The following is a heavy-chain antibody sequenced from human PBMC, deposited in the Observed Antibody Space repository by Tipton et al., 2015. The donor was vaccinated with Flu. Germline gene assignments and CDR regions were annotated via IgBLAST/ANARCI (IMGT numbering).Heavy chain of an antibody. CDR3: AKTYFDSSDSPDRFDP. Sequence: TLSLTCTVSGHSISSGYYWGWIRQPPGKGLEWIGSIYQSGTTYYNPSLKSRVTISVDTSRNQFSLKLSSVTAADTAVYYCAKTYFDSSDSPDRFDPWGQGTRVTVSS. J-gene: IGHJ5*02. D-gene: IGHD3-22*01. V-gene: IGHV4-38-2*02. CDR1: GHSISSGYY. CDR2: IYQSGTT.